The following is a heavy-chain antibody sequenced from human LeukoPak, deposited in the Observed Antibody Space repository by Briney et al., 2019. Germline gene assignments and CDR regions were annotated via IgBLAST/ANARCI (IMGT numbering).Heavy chain of an antibody. V-gene: IGHV5-51*01. CDR3: ARQEGYCSSTSCSTQLYNWFDP. CDR2: IYPGDSDT. CDR1: GYSFTSYW. Sequence: GESLKISCMGSGYSFTSYWIGWVRQMPGKGLEWMGIIYPGDSDTRYSPSFQGQVTISADKSISTAYLQWSSLKASDTAMYYCARQEGYCSSTSCSTQLYNWFDPWGQGTLVTVSS. D-gene: IGHD2-2*01. J-gene: IGHJ5*02.